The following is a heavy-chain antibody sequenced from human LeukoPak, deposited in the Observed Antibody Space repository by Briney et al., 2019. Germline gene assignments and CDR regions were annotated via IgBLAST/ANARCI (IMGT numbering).Heavy chain of an antibody. J-gene: IGHJ3*02. CDR3: ARDSKYYYDSSGGDAFDI. CDR1: GFTFSSYS. D-gene: IGHD3-22*01. CDR2: ISSSSSYI. V-gene: IGHV3-21*01. Sequence: GGSLRLSCAASGFTFSSYSMNWVRQAPGKGLEWVSSISSSSSYIYYADSVKGRFTISRDNAKNSLYLQMSSLRAEDTAVYYCARDSKYYYDSSGGDAFDIWGLGTMVTVSS.